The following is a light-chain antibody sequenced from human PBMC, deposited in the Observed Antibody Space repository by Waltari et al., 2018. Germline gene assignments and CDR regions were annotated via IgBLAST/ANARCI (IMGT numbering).Light chain of an antibody. CDR1: QNIDGF. Sequence: DIQMTQSPSSLSASVGDRVTITCRASQNIDGFLHWYQQKPGKAPKSLIYAASTLQSGVSSRFSGSGSGTYFTLSITSLQPEDVASDYCQQSYSTPLYSFGQGTKLEIK. J-gene: IGKJ2*01. CDR2: AAS. CDR3: QQSYSTPLYS. V-gene: IGKV1-39*01.